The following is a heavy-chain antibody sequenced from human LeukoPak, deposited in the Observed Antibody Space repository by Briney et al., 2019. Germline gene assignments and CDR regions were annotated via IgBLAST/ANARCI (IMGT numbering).Heavy chain of an antibody. CDR3: ARNYDFWSGYLSYFDY. J-gene: IGHJ4*02. CDR2: IYTSGNT. V-gene: IGHV4-61*02. CDR1: GGSTSSSNYY. Sequence: SQTLSLTCTVSGGSTSSSNYYWNWIRQPAGKGLEWIGRIYTSGNTNYSPSLKSRVTISLDTSKNQFSLRLSSVTAADTAVYYCARNYDFWSGYLSYFDYWGQGTLVTVSS. D-gene: IGHD3-3*01.